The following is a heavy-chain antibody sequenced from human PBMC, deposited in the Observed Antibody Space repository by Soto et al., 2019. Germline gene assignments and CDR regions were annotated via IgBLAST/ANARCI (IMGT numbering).Heavy chain of an antibody. CDR1: GGTFSSYA. Sequence: QVQLVQSGAEVKKPGSSVKVSCKASGGTFSSYAISWVRQAPGQGLERMGGIIPIFGTANYAQKFQCRFTITADESTRTAYMELSNLRSEDTDVYYCARDGGGTDWGQGTLVTVSS. V-gene: IGHV1-69*01. CDR2: IIPIFGTA. D-gene: IGHD2-15*01. CDR3: ARDGGGTD. J-gene: IGHJ4*02.